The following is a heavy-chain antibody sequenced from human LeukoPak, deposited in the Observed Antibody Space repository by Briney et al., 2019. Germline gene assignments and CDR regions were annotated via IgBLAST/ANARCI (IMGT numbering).Heavy chain of an antibody. D-gene: IGHD2-15*01. Sequence: GGSLRLSCVASGFTLSGYWMHWVRQAPGRRPVWVSRINSDGSSTTYADSVKGRFTVSRDNAKNMLYLQMNSLRADDTAVYYCARDLKGGSYRNFDYWGQGTLVTVSS. V-gene: IGHV3-74*01. CDR2: INSDGSST. J-gene: IGHJ4*02. CDR1: GFTLSGYW. CDR3: ARDLKGGSYRNFDY.